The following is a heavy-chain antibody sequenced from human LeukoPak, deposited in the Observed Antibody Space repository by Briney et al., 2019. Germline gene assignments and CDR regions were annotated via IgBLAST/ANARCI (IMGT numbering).Heavy chain of an antibody. CDR1: GFTFSNYW. J-gene: IGHJ4*02. CDR3: ATGPSYCGINCYYYFDY. Sequence: GGSLRLSCAASGFTFSNYWMSWVRQAPGKGLEWVANIKQDGSEKSYVDSVKGRFTISRDNAKNSLYLQMNSLRAEDTAVYYCATGPSYCGINCYYYFDYWGQGTLVTVSS. D-gene: IGHD2-21*01. V-gene: IGHV3-7*01. CDR2: IKQDGSEK.